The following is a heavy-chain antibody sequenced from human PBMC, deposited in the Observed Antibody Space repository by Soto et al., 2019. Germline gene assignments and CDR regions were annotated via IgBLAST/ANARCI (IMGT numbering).Heavy chain of an antibody. Sequence: QVQLVQSGAEVKKPGASVKVSCKASGYTFTSYSIHWVRQAPGQGLEWMGIINPSGGNTKYARKFQCRVTTTTDTSTSTVYMELSSLRSEDTAMYYCARNAGFGSDWYEDAFDICGQGPMVTVSS. D-gene: IGHD6-19*01. CDR3: ARNAGFGSDWYEDAFDI. V-gene: IGHV1-46*01. CDR2: INPSGGNT. J-gene: IGHJ3*02. CDR1: GYTFTSYS.